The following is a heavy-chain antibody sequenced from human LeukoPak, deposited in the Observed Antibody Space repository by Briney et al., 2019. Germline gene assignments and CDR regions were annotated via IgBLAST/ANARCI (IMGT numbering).Heavy chain of an antibody. D-gene: IGHD5-18*01. Sequence: SLRLSCAASGFTFDDYAMHWVRQAPGKGLEWVSSISWNSGSIGYADSVRGRFTISRDNAKNSLYLQMNSLRAEDTALYYCAKVGYSYGYLDYWGQGTLVTVSS. V-gene: IGHV3-9*01. CDR1: GFTFDDYA. CDR2: ISWNSGSI. CDR3: AKVGYSYGYLDY. J-gene: IGHJ4*02.